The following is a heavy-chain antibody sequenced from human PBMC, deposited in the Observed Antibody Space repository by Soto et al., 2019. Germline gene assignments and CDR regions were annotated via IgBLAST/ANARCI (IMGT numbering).Heavy chain of an antibody. V-gene: IGHV3-33*01. CDR2: IWYDGSNK. CDR3: ARDRKGPFDY. Sequence: QVQLVESGGGVVQPGRSLRLSCAASGFTFSSYGMHWVRQAPGKGLEWVAVIWYDGSNKYYADSVKGRFTISRDNSKNGVYLQMNSLRAEDTAVYYCARDRKGPFDYWGQGTLVTVSS. CDR1: GFTFSSYG. J-gene: IGHJ4*02.